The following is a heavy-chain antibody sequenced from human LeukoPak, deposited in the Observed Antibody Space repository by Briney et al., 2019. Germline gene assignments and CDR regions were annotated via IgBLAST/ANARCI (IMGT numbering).Heavy chain of an antibody. D-gene: IGHD3-22*01. CDR2: INHSGST. V-gene: IGHV4-34*03. CDR1: GGSFSGYY. Sequence: SETLSLTCAVYGGSFSGYYWSWIRQPPGKGLEWIGEINHSGSTNYNPSLKSRVTISVDTSKNQFSLKPSSVTAADTAVYYCVTNYYDSSGYYYGRGYYYYYMDVWGKGTTVTVSS. CDR3: VTNYYDSSGYYYGRGYYYYYMDV. J-gene: IGHJ6*03.